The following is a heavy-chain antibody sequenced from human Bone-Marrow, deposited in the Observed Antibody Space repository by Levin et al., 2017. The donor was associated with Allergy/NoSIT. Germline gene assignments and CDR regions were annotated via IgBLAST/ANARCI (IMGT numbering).Heavy chain of an antibody. V-gene: IGHV3-15*01. Sequence: SCAASGFNFTNAWMSWVRQAQGKGLEWVGRIKSRNDGGTTDYAAPVKGRFIISKDVSKNTLYLQMNSLKTQDTAVYYCSTEGGHCSGGSCYLLPFYYGMDVWGQGTTVTVSS. J-gene: IGHJ6*02. D-gene: IGHD2-15*01. CDR3: STEGGHCSGGSCYLLPFYYGMDV. CDR1: GFNFTNAW. CDR2: IKSRNDGGTT.